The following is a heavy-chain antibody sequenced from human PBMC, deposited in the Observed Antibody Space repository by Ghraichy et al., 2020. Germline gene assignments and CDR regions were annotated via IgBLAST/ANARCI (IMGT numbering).Heavy chain of an antibody. J-gene: IGHJ4*02. V-gene: IGHV3-48*03. CDR3: ARDVDTATPPDY. CDR1: GFTFSSYE. D-gene: IGHD5-18*01. Sequence: GGSLRLSCAASGFTFSSYEMNWVRQAPGKGLEWVSYISSSGSTIYYADSVKGRFTISRDNAKNSLYLQMNSLRAEDTAVYYCARDVDTATPPDYWGQGTLVTVSS. CDR2: ISSSGSTI.